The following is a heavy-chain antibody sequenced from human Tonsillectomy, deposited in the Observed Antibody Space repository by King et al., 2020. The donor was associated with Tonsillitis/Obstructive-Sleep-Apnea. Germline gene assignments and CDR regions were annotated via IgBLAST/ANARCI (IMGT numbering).Heavy chain of an antibody. CDR1: GFTVSTNY. V-gene: IGHV3-53*01. J-gene: IGHJ6*03. D-gene: IGHD2-2*01. CDR2: IYSGGTT. CDR3: ARVLCSSTSCDLYFYYYVDV. Sequence: VQLVESGGGLIQPGGSLRLSCAASGFTVSTNYMSWVRQAPGKGLEWVSLIYSGGTTYYADSVEGRFTISRDNSMNTLYLQMNSLRAEDTAVYYCARVLCSSTSCDLYFYYYVDVWGKGTTVTVSS.